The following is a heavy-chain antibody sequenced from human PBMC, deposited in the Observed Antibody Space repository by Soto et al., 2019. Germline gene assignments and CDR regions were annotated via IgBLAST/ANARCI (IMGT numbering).Heavy chain of an antibody. CDR1: GGSISSGGYY. CDR3: AREVSTTYGMDD. D-gene: IGHD3-3*02. J-gene: IGHJ6*02. CDR2: IYYIGST. V-gene: IGHV4-31*03. Sequence: QVQLQESGPGLVKPSQTLSLTCTVSGGSISSGGYYWSWIRQHPGKGLEWIGYIYYIGSTYYNPSLKSRLTISVDTSKNQFSLKLSSVTAADTAVYYCAREVSTTYGMDDWGQGTKVTVSS.